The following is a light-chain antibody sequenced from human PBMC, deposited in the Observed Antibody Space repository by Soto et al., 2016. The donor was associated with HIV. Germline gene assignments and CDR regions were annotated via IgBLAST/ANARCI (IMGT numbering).Light chain of an antibody. Sequence: DIQMTQSPSTLSASVGDRVTITRRASQSFSSWLAWYQQKPGKAPKLLIYKASTLESGVPSRFSGSGSGTEFTLTISSLQPDDFATYYCQQYNSYSGTFGQGTKVEIK. CDR3: QQYNSYSGT. J-gene: IGKJ1*01. CDR1: QSFSSW. V-gene: IGKV1-5*03. CDR2: KAS.